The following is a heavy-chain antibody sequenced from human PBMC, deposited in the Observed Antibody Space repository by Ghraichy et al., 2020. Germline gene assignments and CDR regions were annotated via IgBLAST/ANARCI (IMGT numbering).Heavy chain of an antibody. CDR3: ARGHIWGSYRYGAFDI. D-gene: IGHD3-16*02. V-gene: IGHV1-18*01. CDR2: ISAYNGNT. CDR1: GYTFTSYG. J-gene: IGHJ3*02. Sequence: ASVKVSCKASGYTFTSYGISWVRQAPGQGLEWMGWISAYNGNTNYAQKLQGRVTMTTDTSTSAAYMELRSLRSDDTAVYYCARGHIWGSYRYGAFDIWGQGALVTVSS.